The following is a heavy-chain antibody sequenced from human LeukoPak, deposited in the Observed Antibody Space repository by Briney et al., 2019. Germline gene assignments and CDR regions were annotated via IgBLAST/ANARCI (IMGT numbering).Heavy chain of an antibody. CDR3: ARDAPFWSGYYYLDY. CDR2: IYYSGST. Sequence: PSQTLSLTCTVSGGSISSGDYYWSWIRQPPGKGLEWIGYIYYSGSTYYNPSLKSRVTISVDTSKNQFSLKLSSVTAADTAVYYCARDAPFWSGYYYLDYWGQGTLVTVSS. CDR1: GGSISSGDYY. J-gene: IGHJ4*02. V-gene: IGHV4-30-4*08. D-gene: IGHD3-3*01.